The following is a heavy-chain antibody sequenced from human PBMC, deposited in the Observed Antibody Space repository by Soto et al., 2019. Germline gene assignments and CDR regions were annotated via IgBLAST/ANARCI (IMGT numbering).Heavy chain of an antibody. J-gene: IGHJ3*02. V-gene: IGHV4-39*01. CDR3: RTSDYYDSSGVGAFDI. CDR1: GGSISSSSYY. D-gene: IGHD3-22*01. CDR2: IYYSGST. Sequence: QLQLPESGPGLVKPSETLSLTCTVSGGSISSSSYYWGWIRQPPGKGLEWIGSIYYSGSTYYNPSLNSRVSIAVDTSKNQFSLKLSSVTAADTAVNYCRTSDYYDSSGVGAFDIWGQGTMVTFSS.